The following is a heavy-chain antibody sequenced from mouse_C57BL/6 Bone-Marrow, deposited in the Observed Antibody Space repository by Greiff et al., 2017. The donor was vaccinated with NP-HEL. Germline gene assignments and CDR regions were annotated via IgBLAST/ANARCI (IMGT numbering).Heavy chain of an antibody. Sequence: EVKVEESGEGLVKPGGSLKLSCAASGFTFSSYAMSWVRQTPEKRLEWVAYISSGGDYIYYADTVKGRFTISRDNARNTLYLQMSSLKSEDTAMYYCTRGIYYDYVAWFAYWGQGTLVTVSA. D-gene: IGHD2-4*01. CDR3: TRGIYYDYVAWFAY. CDR2: ISSGGDYI. V-gene: IGHV5S21*01. J-gene: IGHJ3*01. CDR1: GFTFSSYA.